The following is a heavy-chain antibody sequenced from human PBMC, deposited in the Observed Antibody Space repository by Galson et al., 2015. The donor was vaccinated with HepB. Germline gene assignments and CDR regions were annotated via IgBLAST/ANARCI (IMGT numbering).Heavy chain of an antibody. CDR2: ITGDGDTP. Sequence: SLRLSCAASGFIFSNYALSWVRQTPGKGLEWVSSITGDGDTPWYADSVQGRFTVSRDNSKNTLYLQVHSLRAEDTAVYYCAMDAHYPDDIFDIWGQGTMVTVSS. D-gene: IGHD3-22*01. CDR1: GFIFSNYA. CDR3: AMDAHYPDDIFDI. V-gene: IGHV3-23*01. J-gene: IGHJ3*02.